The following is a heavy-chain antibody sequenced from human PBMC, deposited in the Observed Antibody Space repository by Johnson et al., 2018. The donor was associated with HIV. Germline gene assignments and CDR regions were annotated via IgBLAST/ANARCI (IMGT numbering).Heavy chain of an antibody. CDR3: ASKAAGTMHAFDI. D-gene: IGHD6-13*01. V-gene: IGHV3-30-3*01. J-gene: IGHJ3*02. CDR1: GFSFSSYP. CDR2: TTYDGSNK. Sequence: QVQLVESGGGWVKPGGSLRLSCAASGFSFSSYPMHWVRQAPGKGLEWVAVTTYDGSNKYYADSVKGRFTISRDNSKNTLYLQMNSLRAEDTAVYYCASKAAGTMHAFDIWGQGTMVTVSS.